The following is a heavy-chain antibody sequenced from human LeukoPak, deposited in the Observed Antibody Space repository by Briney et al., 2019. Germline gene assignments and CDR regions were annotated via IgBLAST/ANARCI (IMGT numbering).Heavy chain of an antibody. CDR3: AREVAAGLFDY. CDR1: GFTFSSYS. D-gene: IGHD6-13*01. V-gene: IGHV3-21*01. Sequence: GGSLRLPCAASGFTFSSYSMNWVRQAPGKGLEWVSSISSSSSYIYYADSVKGRFTIPRDNAKNSLYLQMNSLRAEDTAVYYCAREVAAGLFDYWGQGTLVTVSS. J-gene: IGHJ4*02. CDR2: ISSSSSYI.